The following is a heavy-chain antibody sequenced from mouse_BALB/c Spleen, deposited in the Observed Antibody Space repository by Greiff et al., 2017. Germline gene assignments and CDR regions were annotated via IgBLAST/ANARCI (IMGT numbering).Heavy chain of an antibody. J-gene: IGHJ3*01. CDR3: ARGSSGYAAY. CDR1: GYTFTDYA. D-gene: IGHD3-1*01. CDR2: ISTYYGDA. V-gene: IGHV1S137*01. Sequence: QVQLQQSGAELVRPGVSVKISCKGSGYTFTDYAMHWVKQSHAKSLEWIGVISTYYGDASYNQKFKGKATMTVDKSSSTAYMELARLTSEDSAIYYCARGSSGYAAYWGQGTLVTVSA.